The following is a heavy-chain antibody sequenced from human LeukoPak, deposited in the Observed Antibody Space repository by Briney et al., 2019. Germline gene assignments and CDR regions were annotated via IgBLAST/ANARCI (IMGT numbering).Heavy chain of an antibody. D-gene: IGHD6-19*01. J-gene: IGHJ4*02. V-gene: IGHV3-48*03. Sequence: PGGSLRLSCAASGFTFSSYEMNWVRQAPGKGLEWVSYISSSGSTIYYADSVKGRFTISRDNAKNSLYLQMNSLRAEDTAVYYCARARGSSGWYSVWGQGTLVTVSS. CDR3: ARARGSSGWYSV. CDR2: ISSSGSTI. CDR1: GFTFSSYE.